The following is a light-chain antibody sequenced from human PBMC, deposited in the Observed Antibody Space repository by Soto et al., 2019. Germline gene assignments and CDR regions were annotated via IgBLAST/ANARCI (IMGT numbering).Light chain of an antibody. Sequence: QSVLTQPPSVSGAPGQRVTISCTGSSSNIGAGYDVHWYQQLPGTAPKLLIYGNSNRPSGVPDRFSGSKSGTSVSPAITGLQAEDEADYYCQSYDSSLSGYVFGTGTKLTVL. CDR1: SSNIGAGYD. CDR3: QSYDSSLSGYV. CDR2: GNS. J-gene: IGLJ1*01. V-gene: IGLV1-40*01.